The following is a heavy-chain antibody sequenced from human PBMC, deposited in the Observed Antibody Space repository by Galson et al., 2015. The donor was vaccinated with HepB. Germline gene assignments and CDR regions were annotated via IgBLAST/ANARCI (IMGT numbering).Heavy chain of an antibody. Sequence: SLRLSCAGSGFTFSNYWMTWVRQAPGKGLEWVANINQDGSEKYYVDSVKGRFTISRDNTEKSLYLQMNSLRAEDTAVYYCASLRRAIGYSFGYYFDSWGQGTLVTVSS. CDR2: INQDGSEK. CDR3: ASLRRAIGYSFGYYFDS. J-gene: IGHJ4*02. CDR1: GFTFSNYW. V-gene: IGHV3-7*05. D-gene: IGHD5-18*01.